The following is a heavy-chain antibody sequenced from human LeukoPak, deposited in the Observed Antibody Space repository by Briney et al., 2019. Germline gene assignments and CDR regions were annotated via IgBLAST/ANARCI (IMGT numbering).Heavy chain of an antibody. D-gene: IGHD6-6*01. V-gene: IGHV1-2*02. CDR2: INPNSGGT. CDR1: GYTFTGYY. Sequence: ASVKVSCKASGYTFTGYYMHWVRQAPGQGLEWMGWINPNSGGTNYAQKFQGRVTMTRDTSISTAYMELSRLRSDDTAVYYCTRDREPRIAAPFYFDYWGQGTLVTVSS. CDR3: TRDREPRIAAPFYFDY. J-gene: IGHJ4*02.